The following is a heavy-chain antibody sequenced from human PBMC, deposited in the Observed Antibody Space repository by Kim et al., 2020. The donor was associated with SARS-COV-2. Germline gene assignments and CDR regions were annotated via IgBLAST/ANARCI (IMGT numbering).Heavy chain of an antibody. Sequence: YSPSLKSRLTITRDTAKTQVVLTMTNMDPVDTATYYCAQSSSSTTWGFDYWGQGTLVTVSS. J-gene: IGHJ4*02. V-gene: IGHV2-5*01. D-gene: IGHD2-2*01. CDR3: AQSSSSTTWGFDY.